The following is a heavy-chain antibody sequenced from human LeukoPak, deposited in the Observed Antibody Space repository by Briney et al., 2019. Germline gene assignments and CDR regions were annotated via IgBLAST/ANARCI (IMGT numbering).Heavy chain of an antibody. CDR2: ISDSGGSP. CDR3: AKAAGSGSYYYYGMGV. Sequence: GGSLRLSCIVSGFIFSNYDMSWVRQAPGKGLEWVSSISDSGGSPYYADSVKGRFTISRDKSKNTLYLQMNSLRVEDTAVYYCAKAAGSGSYYYYGMGVWGQGTTVTVSS. CDR1: GFIFSNYD. V-gene: IGHV3-23*01. J-gene: IGHJ6*02. D-gene: IGHD6-19*01.